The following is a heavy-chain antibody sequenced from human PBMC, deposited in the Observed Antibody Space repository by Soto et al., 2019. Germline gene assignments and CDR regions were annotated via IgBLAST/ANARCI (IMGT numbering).Heavy chain of an antibody. V-gene: IGHV3-23*01. J-gene: IGHJ4*02. CDR1: GFTFSTYV. CDR2: ISNSFSDGNT. D-gene: IGHD1-7*01. Sequence: EVHLLESGGGLVQPGGSLRLSCAASGFTFSTYVMNWVRQAPGKGLEWVSAISNSFSDGNTHYADSVKGRFTISRDNAKNTVFLEINSLRAEDTAVYYCAKVFSPELGNYFDHWGQGTLVTVSS. CDR3: AKVFSPELGNYFDH.